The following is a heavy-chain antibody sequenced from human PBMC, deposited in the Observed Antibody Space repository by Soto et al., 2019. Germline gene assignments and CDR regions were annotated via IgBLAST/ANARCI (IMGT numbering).Heavy chain of an antibody. CDR1: GGSINSYY. CDR2: IYYSGST. Sequence: SETLSLTCTVSGGSINSYYWSWIRQPPGKGLEWIGYIYYSGSTNYNPSLKSRVTISVDTSKNQFSLKLSSVTAADTAVYYCARHDSSGYYYYYYGMDVWGQGTTVTVSS. J-gene: IGHJ6*02. V-gene: IGHV4-59*08. D-gene: IGHD3-22*01. CDR3: ARHDSSGYYYYYYGMDV.